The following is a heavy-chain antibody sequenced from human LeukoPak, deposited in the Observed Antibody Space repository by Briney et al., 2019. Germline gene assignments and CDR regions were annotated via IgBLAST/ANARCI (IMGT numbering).Heavy chain of an antibody. D-gene: IGHD6-6*01. J-gene: IGHJ4*02. V-gene: IGHV4-4*09. Sequence: SETLSLTCTVSGGSISSYYWSWIRQPPGKGLEWIGYIYTSGSTNYNPSLKSRVTILVDTSKNQFSLKMSSVTAADTAVYYCARHLYSSSSWDYWGQGTLVTVSS. CDR1: GGSISSYY. CDR3: ARHLYSSSSWDY. CDR2: IYTSGST.